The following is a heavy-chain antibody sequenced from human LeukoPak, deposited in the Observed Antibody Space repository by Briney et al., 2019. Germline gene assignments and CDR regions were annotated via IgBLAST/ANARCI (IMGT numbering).Heavy chain of an antibody. D-gene: IGHD5-12*01. CDR1: GGSITNYY. J-gene: IGHJ4*02. Sequence: SETLSLTCTVSGGSITNYYWSWIRQPPGKGLEWIGYISYSGSANYSPSLKSRVTISVDTSKKQFSLNLNSVTAADTAIYYCARGARGYPDDNFDYWGQGTLVTVSS. CDR2: ISYSGSA. CDR3: ARGARGYPDDNFDY. V-gene: IGHV4-59*01.